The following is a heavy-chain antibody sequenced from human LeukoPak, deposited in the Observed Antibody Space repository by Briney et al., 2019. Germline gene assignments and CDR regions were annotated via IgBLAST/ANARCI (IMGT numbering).Heavy chain of an antibody. CDR3: ARGGFMHALDI. V-gene: IGHV3-21*01. D-gene: IGHD3-16*01. J-gene: IGHJ3*02. CDR2: ISSSSSYI. Sequence: GGSLRLSCAASGFTFSSYSMNWVRQAPGKGLEWVSSISSSSSYIYYADSVKGRFTISRDNAENTLYLQMNSLRVEDTAAYYCARGGFMHALDIWGQGIKVTVSS. CDR1: GFTFSSYS.